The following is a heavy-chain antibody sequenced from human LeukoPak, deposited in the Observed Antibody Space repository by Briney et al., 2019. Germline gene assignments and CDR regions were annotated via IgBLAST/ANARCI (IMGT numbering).Heavy chain of an antibody. D-gene: IGHD1-26*01. CDR3: ARDGIVGATAFDY. CDR1: GFTFSSYS. J-gene: IGHJ4*02. CDR2: ISSSNSYI. Sequence: GGSLRLSCAASGFTFSSYSMNWVRQAPGKGLEWVSSISSSNSYIYYADSVKGRSTISRDNAKNSLYLQMNSPRAEDTAVYYCARDGIVGATAFDYWGQGTLVTVSS. V-gene: IGHV3-21*01.